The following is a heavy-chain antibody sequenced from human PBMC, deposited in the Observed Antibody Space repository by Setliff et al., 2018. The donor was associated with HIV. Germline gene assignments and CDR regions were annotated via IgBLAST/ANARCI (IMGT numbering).Heavy chain of an antibody. CDR2: IAYDGSYK. V-gene: IGHV3-33*03. CDR1: GFIFSHYA. D-gene: IGHD6-19*01. Sequence: LRLSCAASGFIFSHYAMHWVRQAPGKGLEWVALIAYDGSYKYYVDSVEGRFTISRDNAKNSLYLQMNSLRAEDTAVYYCANMQWASNAWYSFDYWGQGALVTVSS. J-gene: IGHJ4*02. CDR3: ANMQWASNAWYSFDY.